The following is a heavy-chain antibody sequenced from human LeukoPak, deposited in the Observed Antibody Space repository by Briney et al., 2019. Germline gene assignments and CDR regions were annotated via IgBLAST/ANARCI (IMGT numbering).Heavy chain of an antibody. CDR1: GGTFSSYA. CDR2: IIPIFGTA. CDR3: ASRWGEYSSSYDY. Sequence: SVKVSCKASGGTFSSYAISWVRQAPGQGLEWMGGIIPIFGTANYAQKFQGRVTITTDESTSTAYMELSSLRSEDTAVYYCASRWGEYSSSYDYWGQGTLVTVSS. D-gene: IGHD6-13*01. J-gene: IGHJ4*02. V-gene: IGHV1-69*05.